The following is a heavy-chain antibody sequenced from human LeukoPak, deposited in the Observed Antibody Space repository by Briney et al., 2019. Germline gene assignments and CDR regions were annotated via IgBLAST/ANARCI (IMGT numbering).Heavy chain of an antibody. J-gene: IGHJ4*02. V-gene: IGHV3-33*01. CDR2: IWYDGSNK. CDR3: AREGRPHYYDSSFYFDY. Sequence: PGRSLRLSCAASGFTFSSYGMHWVRQAPGKGLVWVAVIWYDGSNKYYADSVKGRFTISRDNSKNTLYLQMNSLRAEDTAVYYCAREGRPHYYDSSFYFDYWGQGTLVTVSS. CDR1: GFTFSSYG. D-gene: IGHD3-22*01.